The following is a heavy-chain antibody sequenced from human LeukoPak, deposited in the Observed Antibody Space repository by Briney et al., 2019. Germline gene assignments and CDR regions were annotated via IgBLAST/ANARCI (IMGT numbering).Heavy chain of an antibody. CDR1: GYTFTSYD. V-gene: IGHV1-8*01. J-gene: IGHJ5*02. CDR3: SRDSSGWYHWFDP. D-gene: IGHD6-19*01. Sequence: ASVKVSCKASGYTFTSYDIHWVRQAPGQGLEWMGGMNPNSGNTGYAQKFQGRVTMTRNTSISTAYMELSSLRSEDTAVYYCSRDSSGWYHWFDPWGQGTLVTVSS. CDR2: MNPNSGNT.